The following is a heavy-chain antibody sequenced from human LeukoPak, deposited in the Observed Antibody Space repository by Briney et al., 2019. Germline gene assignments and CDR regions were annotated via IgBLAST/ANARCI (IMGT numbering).Heavy chain of an antibody. CDR1: GGSFSGYY. D-gene: IGHD5-18*01. V-gene: IGHV4-34*01. J-gene: IGHJ6*03. CDR3: ARGRIQLWSYYYYYMDV. CDR2: INHSGST. Sequence: SGTLSLTCAVYGGSFSGYYWSWIRQPPGKGLEWIGEINHSGSTNYNPSLKSRVTISVDTSKNQFSLKLSSVTAADTAVYYCARGRIQLWSYYYYYMDVWGKGTTVTVSS.